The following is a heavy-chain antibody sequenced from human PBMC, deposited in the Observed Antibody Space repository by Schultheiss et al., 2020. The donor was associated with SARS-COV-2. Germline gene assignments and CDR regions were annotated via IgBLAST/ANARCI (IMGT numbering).Heavy chain of an antibody. D-gene: IGHD4-17*01. V-gene: IGHV3-30-3*01. CDR2: ISYDGSNK. CDR1: GFTFSSYA. J-gene: IGHJ6*02. Sequence: GESLKISCVASGFTFSSYAMHWVRQAPGKGLEWVAVISYDGSNKYYADSVKGRFTISRDNSKNTLYLQMNSLRAEDTAVYYCARDKIWINGDYVENYYYGMDVWGQGATVTVSS. CDR3: ARDKIWINGDYVENYYYGMDV.